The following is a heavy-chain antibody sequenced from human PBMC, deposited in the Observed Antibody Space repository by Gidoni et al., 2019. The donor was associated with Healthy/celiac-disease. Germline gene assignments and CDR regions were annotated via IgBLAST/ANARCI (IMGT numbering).Heavy chain of an antibody. CDR2: IYTSGST. D-gene: IGHD6-13*01. CDR3: ARDGGASSWYPNWFDP. J-gene: IGHJ5*02. Sequence: QVQLQESGPGLVKPSQTLSLTCTVSGCSISSGRYYWSWIRQPAGKGLEWIGRIYTSGSTNYNPSLKSRVTISVDTSKNQFSLKLSSVTAADTAAYYCARDGGASSWYPNWFDPWGQGTLVTVSS. V-gene: IGHV4-61*02. CDR1: GCSISSGRYY.